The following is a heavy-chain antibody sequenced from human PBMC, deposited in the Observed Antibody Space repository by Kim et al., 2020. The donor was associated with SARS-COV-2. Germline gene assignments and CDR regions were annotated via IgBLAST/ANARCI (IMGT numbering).Heavy chain of an antibody. V-gene: IGHV4-39*01. Sequence: SGSTYYNPSLKSRVTISVDTSKNQFSLKLSSVTAADTAVYYCASSSSFDYWGQGTLVTVSS. CDR2: SGST. D-gene: IGHD2-2*01. CDR3: ASSSSFDY. J-gene: IGHJ4*02.